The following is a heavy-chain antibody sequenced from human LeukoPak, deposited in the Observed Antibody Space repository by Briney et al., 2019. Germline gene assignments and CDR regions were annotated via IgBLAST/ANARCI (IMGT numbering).Heavy chain of an antibody. CDR3: AKDRLGIAAAASDY. D-gene: IGHD6-13*01. Sequence: GGSLRLSCAASGFTFSSYAMSWVRQAPGKGLEWVSAISGSGGNTYYADSVKGRFTISRDNSRNTLYLQMNSLRAEDAAVYYCAKDRLGIAAAASDYWGQGTLVTVSS. V-gene: IGHV3-23*01. CDR1: GFTFSSYA. CDR2: ISGSGGNT. J-gene: IGHJ4*02.